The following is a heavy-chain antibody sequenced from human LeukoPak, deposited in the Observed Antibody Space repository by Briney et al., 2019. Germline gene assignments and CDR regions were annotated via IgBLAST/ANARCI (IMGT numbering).Heavy chain of an antibody. D-gene: IGHD2-2*01. CDR1: GFTFSSYA. Sequence: PGGSLRLSCAASGFTFSSYAMSWVRQAPGKGLEWVSAISGSGGSTYYADSVKGRFTISRDNSKSTLYLQMNSLRAEDTAVYYCAKGDTYCSSTSCYLTSHLEYYFDYWGQGTLVTVSS. V-gene: IGHV3-23*01. CDR3: AKGDTYCSSTSCYLTSHLEYYFDY. J-gene: IGHJ4*02. CDR2: ISGSGGST.